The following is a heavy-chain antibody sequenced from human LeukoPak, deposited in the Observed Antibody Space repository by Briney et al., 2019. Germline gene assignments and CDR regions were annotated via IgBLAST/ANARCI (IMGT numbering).Heavy chain of an antibody. CDR1: GFTFSSYA. D-gene: IGHD3-10*01. CDR2: ISGSGGST. J-gene: IGHJ4*02. CDR3: AKNRMVRGVRPPLDY. V-gene: IGHV3-23*01. Sequence: GGSLRLTCAASGFTFSSYAMSWVRQAPGKGLEWVSAISGSGGSTYYADSVKGRFTISRDNSKNTLYLQMNSLRAEDTAVYYCAKNRMVRGVRPPLDYWGQGTLVTVSS.